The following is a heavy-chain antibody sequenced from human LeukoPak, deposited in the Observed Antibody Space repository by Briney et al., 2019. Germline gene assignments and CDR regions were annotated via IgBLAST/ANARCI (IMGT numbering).Heavy chain of an antibody. CDR1: GFTFSSYE. CDR2: ISSSGSTI. CDR3: ARDWWRAAGGMDY. Sequence: PGGSLRLSCAASGFTFSSYEMNRVRQAPGKGLEWVSYISSSGSTIYYADSVKGRFTISRDNAKNSLYLQMNSLRAEDTAVYYCARDWWRAAGGMDYWGQGTLVTVSS. J-gene: IGHJ4*02. V-gene: IGHV3-48*03. D-gene: IGHD6-13*01.